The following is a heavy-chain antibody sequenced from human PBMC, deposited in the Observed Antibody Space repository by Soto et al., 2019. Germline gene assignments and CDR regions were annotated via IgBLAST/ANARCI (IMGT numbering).Heavy chain of an antibody. Sequence: SETLSLTCTVSGVSIVNFFWSWIRQPPGKGLEWIGYMSQGGTTTYNPSLKGRATISVDTSKNQLSLKLTSVTAADTAMYYCARDRGGNTVAANPLGEWFDPWGPGTLVTVYS. J-gene: IGHJ5*02. D-gene: IGHD6-19*01. CDR3: ARDRGGNTVAANPLGEWFDP. CDR1: GVSIVNFF. CDR2: MSQGGTT. V-gene: IGHV4-59*08.